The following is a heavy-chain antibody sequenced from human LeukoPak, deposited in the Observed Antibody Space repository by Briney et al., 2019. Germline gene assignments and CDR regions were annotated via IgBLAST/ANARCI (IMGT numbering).Heavy chain of an antibody. D-gene: IGHD3-3*01. CDR2: MNPNSGNT. J-gene: IGHJ4*02. V-gene: IGHV1-8*01. Sequence: ASVKVSCKASGHTFTSYDINWVRQATGQGLEWMGWMNPNSGNTGYAQKFQGRVTMTRNTSISTAYMELSSLRSEDTAVYYCARGPGGYDFWSGYYQKKDFDYWGQGTLVTVSS. CDR1: GHTFTSYD. CDR3: ARGPGGYDFWSGYYQKKDFDY.